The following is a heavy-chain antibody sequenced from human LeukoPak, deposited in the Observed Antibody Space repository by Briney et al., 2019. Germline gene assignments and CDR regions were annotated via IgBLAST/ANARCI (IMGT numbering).Heavy chain of an antibody. CDR3: ARDSGYSSGPLDY. CDR2: ISTDDDKI. D-gene: IGHD6-19*01. J-gene: IGHJ4*02. V-gene: IGHV1-18*01. CDR1: GYTFTSYG. Sequence: GASVKVSCKASGYTFTSYGISWLRQAPGQGLEWMGWISTDDDKIKYAQNFQGRVTLTIDTSTSTAYMELSSLRSEDTAVYYCARDSGYSSGPLDYWGQGTLVTVSS.